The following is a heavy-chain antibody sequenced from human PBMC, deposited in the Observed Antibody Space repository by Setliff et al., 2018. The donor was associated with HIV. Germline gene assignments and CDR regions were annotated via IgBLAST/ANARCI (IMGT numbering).Heavy chain of an antibody. CDR3: ARYDYGDFDY. D-gene: IGHD4-17*01. CDR1: GGSFSGYY. V-gene: IGHV4-34*01. CDR2: INHSGST. Sequence: SETLSLTCAVFGGSFSGYYWSWIRQPPGKGLVWIGEINHSGSTDYNPSLKSRVTISVDTSKNQFSLNLSSVTAADTAVYYCARYDYGDFDYWGQGTPVTVSS. J-gene: IGHJ4*02.